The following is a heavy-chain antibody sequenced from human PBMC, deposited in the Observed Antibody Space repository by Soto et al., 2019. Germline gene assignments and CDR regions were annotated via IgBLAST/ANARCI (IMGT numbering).Heavy chain of an antibody. CDR3: AILTPITGVY. Sequence: QVLLVQSGAEVKKPGSSVKVSCKVSGGSFSTYTLTWVRQAPGQGLEWMGGIIPMFGIINYAQKFQGRVTITADRSTTTAYMELFSLRSDDTAVYYCAILTPITGVYWGQGAQVTVSS. V-gene: IGHV1-69*17. J-gene: IGHJ4*02. CDR2: IIPMFGII. D-gene: IGHD5-12*01. CDR1: GGSFSTYT.